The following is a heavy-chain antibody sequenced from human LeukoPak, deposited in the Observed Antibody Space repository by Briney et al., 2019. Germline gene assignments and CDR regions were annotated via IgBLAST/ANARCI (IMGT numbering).Heavy chain of an antibody. Sequence: GGSQRLSCAASGLTVSSNYMSWVRQVPGKGLEWVSIIYVNDNTYYTDSVKGRFTISRDNSKNTLYLQMNSLRAEDTAVYYCARWYCTNTNCYYDYWGQGTLVTVSS. CDR2: IYVNDNT. D-gene: IGHD2-2*01. J-gene: IGHJ4*02. V-gene: IGHV3-53*01. CDR3: ARWYCTNTNCYYDY. CDR1: GLTVSSNY.